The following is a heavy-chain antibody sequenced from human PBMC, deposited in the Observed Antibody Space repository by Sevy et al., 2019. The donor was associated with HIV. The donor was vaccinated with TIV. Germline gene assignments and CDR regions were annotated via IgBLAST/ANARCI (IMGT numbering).Heavy chain of an antibody. Sequence: SETLSLTCAVYGGSFSGYYWSWIRQPPGKGLEWIGEINHSGSTNYNPSLKSRVTISVDTSKNQFSLKLSSVTAAETAVYYCARGITMIAPYYYYYMDVWGKGTTVTVSS. CDR1: GGSFSGYY. CDR2: INHSGST. V-gene: IGHV4-34*01. D-gene: IGHD3-22*01. J-gene: IGHJ6*03. CDR3: ARGITMIAPYYYYYMDV.